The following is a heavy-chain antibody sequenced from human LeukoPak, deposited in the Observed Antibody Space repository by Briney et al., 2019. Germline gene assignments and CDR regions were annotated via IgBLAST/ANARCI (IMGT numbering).Heavy chain of an antibody. CDR3: ARDGMDTDPFSPYYYYYMDV. V-gene: IGHV4-59*11. Sequence: SGTLSLTCTVSGGSISSHYWSWIRQPPGKGLEWIGYIYYSGSTNYNPSLKSRVTISVDTSKNQFSLKLSSVTAADTAVYYCARDGMDTDPFSPYYYYYMDVWGKGTTVTVSS. CDR2: IYYSGST. D-gene: IGHD5-18*01. J-gene: IGHJ6*03. CDR1: GGSISSHY.